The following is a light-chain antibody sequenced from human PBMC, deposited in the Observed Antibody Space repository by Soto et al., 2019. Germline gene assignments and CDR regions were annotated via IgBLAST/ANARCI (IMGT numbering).Light chain of an antibody. J-gene: IGLJ2*01. CDR1: SSDVGGYNY. CDR2: DVS. V-gene: IGLV2-11*01. Sequence: QSVLTQPRSVSGSPGQSVTISCTGTSSDVGGYNYVSWYQQHPGKAPKLMIYDVSKRPSGVPDRFSGSKSGNTASRTISGLQAEDEADYYCCSYAGSFSVVFGGGTKLTVL. CDR3: CSYAGSFSVV.